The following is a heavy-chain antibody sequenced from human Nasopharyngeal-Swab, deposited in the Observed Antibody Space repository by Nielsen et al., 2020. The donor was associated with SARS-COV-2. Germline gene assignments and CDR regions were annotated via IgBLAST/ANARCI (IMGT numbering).Heavy chain of an antibody. Sequence: GESLKISCAASGFTFSSYAMSWVRQARGKGLEWVAVISYDGSNKYYADSVKGRFTISRDNSKNTLYLQMNSLRVEDTAIYYCVKSNFLDYWGQGAQVTVSS. CDR2: ISYDGSNK. CDR3: VKSNFLDY. CDR1: GFTFSSYA. D-gene: IGHD3-3*01. J-gene: IGHJ4*02. V-gene: IGHV3-30-3*02.